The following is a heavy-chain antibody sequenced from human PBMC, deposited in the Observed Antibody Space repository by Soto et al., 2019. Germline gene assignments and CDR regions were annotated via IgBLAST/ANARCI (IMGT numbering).Heavy chain of an antibody. J-gene: IGHJ4*02. CDR3: ARDGTLYDSSAYYILY. V-gene: IGHV1-69*13. CDR1: RGTFSRYT. CDR2: IPPLLETS. Sequence: AAVKVSCKASRGTFSRYTITWVQPARGRGLEGVGVIPPLLETSNYAQRFQGRPTINADESTSTAYIELSSQTAEDGARYYCARDGTLYDSSAYYILYWGQGTTVTVSS. D-gene: IGHD3-22*01.